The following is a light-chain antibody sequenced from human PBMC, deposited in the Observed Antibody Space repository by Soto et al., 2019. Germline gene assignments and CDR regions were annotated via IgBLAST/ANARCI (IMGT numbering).Light chain of an antibody. Sequence: VLTQSPVTLSLSPGERVTLSCRASQDVGTYVAWYQVRGGQAPRLLISGASKRATGIPDRINGGGSGADFTLTINSLKSEDFATYYCQHLSPYPLLTFGGGTKVEI. CDR1: QDVGTY. V-gene: IGKV3D-11*01. CDR3: QHLSPYPLLT. CDR2: GAS. J-gene: IGKJ4*01.